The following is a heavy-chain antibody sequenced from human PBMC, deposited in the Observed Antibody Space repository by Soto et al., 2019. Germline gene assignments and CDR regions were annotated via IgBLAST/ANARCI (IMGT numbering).Heavy chain of an antibody. J-gene: IGHJ5*02. D-gene: IGHD5-18*01. Sequence: LSLTCTVSGGSISSYYWSWIRQPPGKGLEWIGYIYYSGSTNYNPSLKSRVTISVDTSKNQFSLKLSSVTAADTAVYYCARVKRDTAGFDPWGQGTLVTVS. V-gene: IGHV4-59*01. CDR3: ARVKRDTAGFDP. CDR1: GGSISSYY. CDR2: IYYSGST.